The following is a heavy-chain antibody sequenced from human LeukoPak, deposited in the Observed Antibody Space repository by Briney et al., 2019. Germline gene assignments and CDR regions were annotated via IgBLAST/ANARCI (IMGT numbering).Heavy chain of an antibody. J-gene: IGHJ4*02. CDR2: ISGSGGST. Sequence: GGSLRLSCSASGFTFSDYAMHWVRQAPGKGLEWVSAISGSGGSTYYADSVKGRFTISRDNSKNTLYLQMNSLRAEDTAVYYCAKDGSPGDYPSGEYYFDYWGQGTLVTVSS. CDR3: AKDGSPGDYPSGEYYFDY. CDR1: GFTFSDYA. D-gene: IGHD4-17*01. V-gene: IGHV3-23*01.